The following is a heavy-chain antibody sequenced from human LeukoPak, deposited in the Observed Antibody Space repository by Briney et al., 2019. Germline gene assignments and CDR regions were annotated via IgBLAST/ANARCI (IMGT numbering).Heavy chain of an antibody. CDR3: ARVTYYYDSSGYYYPMDY. J-gene: IGHJ4*02. V-gene: IGHV1-69*05. D-gene: IGHD3-22*01. CDR1: GGTFSSYA. CDR2: IIPIFGTA. Sequence: SVKVSCKASGGTFSSYAISWVRQAPGQGLEWTGGIIPIFGTANYAQKFQGRVTITTDESTSTAYMELSSLRSEDTVVYYCARVTYYYDSSGYYYPMDYWGQGTLVIVSS.